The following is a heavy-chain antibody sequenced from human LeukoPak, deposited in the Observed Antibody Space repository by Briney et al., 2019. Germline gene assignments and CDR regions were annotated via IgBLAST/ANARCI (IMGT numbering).Heavy chain of an antibody. D-gene: IGHD6-13*01. J-gene: IGHJ4*02. Sequence: ASVKVSCKASGYTFTSYAMHWVRQAPGQRLEWMGWINAGNGNTKYSREFQGRVTITRDTSASTAYMELSSLRSEDMAVYYCARDGPGIERPLDYWGQGTLVTVSS. CDR3: ARDGPGIERPLDY. CDR2: INAGNGNT. CDR1: GYTFTSYA. V-gene: IGHV1-3*03.